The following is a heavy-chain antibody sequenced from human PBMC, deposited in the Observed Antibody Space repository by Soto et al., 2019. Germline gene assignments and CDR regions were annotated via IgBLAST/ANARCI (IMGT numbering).Heavy chain of an antibody. CDR3: ARGVGYCGSDCYRAFDI. V-gene: IGHV3-48*02. Sequence: EVQLVESGGGLVQPGGSLRLSCVVSGFTSSAYSMNWVRQAPGKGLEWLSYISGSSRSIYYADSVRGRFTISRDNAKNSLYLQMNSLRDEDTAIYYCARGVGYCGSDCYRAFDIWGQGTMVTVSS. D-gene: IGHD2-21*02. CDR2: ISGSSRSI. J-gene: IGHJ3*02. CDR1: GFTSSAYS.